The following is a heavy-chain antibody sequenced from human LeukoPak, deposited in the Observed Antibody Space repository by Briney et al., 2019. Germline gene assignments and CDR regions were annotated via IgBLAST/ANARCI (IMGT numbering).Heavy chain of an antibody. CDR1: GGSISSSNW. CDR3: ASKGIAAAGNIGWFDP. Sequence: SGTLSLTCAVSGGSISSSNWWSWVRQPPGKGLEWIGEINHSGSTNYNPSLKSRVTISVDTSKNQFSLKLSSVTAADTAVYYCASKGIAAAGNIGWFDPWGQGTLVTVSS. J-gene: IGHJ5*02. CDR2: INHSGST. D-gene: IGHD6-13*01. V-gene: IGHV4-4*02.